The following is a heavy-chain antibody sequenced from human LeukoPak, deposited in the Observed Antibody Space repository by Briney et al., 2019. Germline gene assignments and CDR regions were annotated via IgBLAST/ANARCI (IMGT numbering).Heavy chain of an antibody. CDR3: ANTMVRGSYNMDV. D-gene: IGHD3-10*01. V-gene: IGHV3-23*01. J-gene: IGHJ6*02. Sequence: GYLRLSCAASGFTFTSYAMNWVRPAPGKGLEWVSGISNSGSSTYYADSVKGRFTISRDTSKNTLYLQLSSLRAEDTAVYYWANTMVRGSYNMDVWGQGTTVTVSS. CDR1: GFTFTSYA. CDR2: ISNSGSST.